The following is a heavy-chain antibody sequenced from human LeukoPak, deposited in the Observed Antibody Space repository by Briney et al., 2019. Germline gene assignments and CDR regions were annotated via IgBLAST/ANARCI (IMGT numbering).Heavy chain of an antibody. CDR3: ARDTGGGAFDI. CDR2: IYSGGST. V-gene: IGHV3-53*01. J-gene: IGHJ3*02. CDR1: GFTVSSNY. D-gene: IGHD3-16*01. Sequence: GGSLRLSCAASGFTVSSNYMSWVRQAPGKGLEWASVIYSGGSTYYADSVKGRFTISRDNSKNTLYLQMNSLRAEDTAVYYCARDTGGGAFDIWGQGTMVTVSS.